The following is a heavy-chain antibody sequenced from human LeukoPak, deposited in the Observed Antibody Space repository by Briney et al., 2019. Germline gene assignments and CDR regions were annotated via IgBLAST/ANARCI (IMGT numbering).Heavy chain of an antibody. D-gene: IGHD1-1*01. V-gene: IGHV3-53*01. CDR1: GFTVSSNY. CDR2: IYSGGST. CDR3: ARGDWNDGLDY. J-gene: IGHJ4*02. Sequence: GGSLRLSCAASGFTVSSNYMSWVRQAPGKGLEWVSVIYSGGSTYYADSVKSRFTISRDNSKNTLYLQMNSLRAEDTAVYYCARGDWNDGLDYWGQGTLVTVSS.